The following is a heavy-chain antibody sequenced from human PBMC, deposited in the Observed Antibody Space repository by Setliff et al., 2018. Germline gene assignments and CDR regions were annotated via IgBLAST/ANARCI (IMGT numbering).Heavy chain of an antibody. V-gene: IGHV3-33*01. CDR2: IYHDGGNE. CDR3: ARGGCSATSCLDY. J-gene: IGHJ4*02. D-gene: IGHD2-2*01. Sequence: PGGSLRLSCAASGFTFSSYGMHWVRQAPGKGLEWVAVIYHDGGNEYHADSVKGRFTISRDNSKNTVYLQMNSLRAEDTAVYYCARGGCSATSCLDYWGQGILVTVSS. CDR1: GFTFSSYG.